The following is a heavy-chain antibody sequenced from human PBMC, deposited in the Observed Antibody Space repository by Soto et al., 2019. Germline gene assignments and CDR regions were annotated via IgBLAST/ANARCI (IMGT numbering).Heavy chain of an antibody. CDR1: GGSISSYY. Sequence: SETLSLTCTVSGGSISSYYWSWIRQPPGKGLEWIGYIYYSGSTNYNPSPKSRVTISVDTSKNQFSLKLSSVTAADTAVYYCARVWGGAFDIWGQGTTVTVSS. V-gene: IGHV4-59*01. J-gene: IGHJ3*02. D-gene: IGHD3-10*01. CDR2: IYYSGST. CDR3: ARVWGGAFDI.